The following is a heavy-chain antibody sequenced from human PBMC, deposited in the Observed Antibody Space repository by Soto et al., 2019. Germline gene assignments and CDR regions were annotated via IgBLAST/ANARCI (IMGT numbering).Heavy chain of an antibody. J-gene: IGHJ4*02. CDR1: GFTFSSYA. V-gene: IGHV3-23*01. Sequence: GGSLRLSCTASGFTFSSYAMSWVRQAPGKGLEWVSAISGSGGSTYYAESVKGRFTISRDNSKNTLYLQMNSLRAEDTAVYYCAKDQRGYDRPLYFDYWGQGTLVTVSS. D-gene: IGHD5-12*01. CDR2: ISGSGGST. CDR3: AKDQRGYDRPLYFDY.